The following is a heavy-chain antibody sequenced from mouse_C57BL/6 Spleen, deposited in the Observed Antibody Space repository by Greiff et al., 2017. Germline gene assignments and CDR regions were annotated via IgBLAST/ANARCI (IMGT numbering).Heavy chain of an antibody. CDR3: ARFDYDGYFDV. CDR1: GYTFTSYW. CDR2: IDPSDSET. J-gene: IGHJ1*03. V-gene: IGHV1-52*01. D-gene: IGHD2-4*01. Sequence: LQQPGAELVRPGSSVKLSCKASGYTFTSYWMHWVKQRPIQGLEWIGNIDPSDSETHYNQKFKDKATLTVDKSSSTAYMQLSSLTSEDSAVYYCARFDYDGYFDVWGTGTTVTVSS.